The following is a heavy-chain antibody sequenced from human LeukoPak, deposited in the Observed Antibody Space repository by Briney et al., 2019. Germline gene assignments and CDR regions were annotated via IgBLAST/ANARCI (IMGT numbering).Heavy chain of an antibody. V-gene: IGHV4-59*01. CDR2: IYYSGST. J-gene: IGHJ4*02. Sequence: PETLSLTCTVSGGSISSYYWSWIRQPPGKGLEWIGYIYYSGSTNYNPSLKSRVTISVDTSKNQFSLKRSSVTAADTAVYYCARGRDSYYDSSGYYGFDYWGQGTLVTVSS. CDR1: GGSISSYY. CDR3: ARGRDSYYDSSGYYGFDY. D-gene: IGHD3-22*01.